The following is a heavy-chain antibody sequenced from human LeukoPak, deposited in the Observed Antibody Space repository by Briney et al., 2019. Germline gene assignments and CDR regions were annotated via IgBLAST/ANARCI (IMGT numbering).Heavy chain of an antibody. CDR1: GGSISSGGYY. D-gene: IGHD3-10*01. Sequence: SQTLSLTCTVSGGSISSGGYYWSWIRQPPGKGLEWIGYIHHGGSTYYIPPLESRVTMSVDTSKNQFSLKLSSVTAADTAVYYCARVDGDYFDYWGQGSLVTVSS. J-gene: IGHJ4*02. CDR2: IHHGGST. V-gene: IGHV4-30-2*01. CDR3: ARVDGDYFDY.